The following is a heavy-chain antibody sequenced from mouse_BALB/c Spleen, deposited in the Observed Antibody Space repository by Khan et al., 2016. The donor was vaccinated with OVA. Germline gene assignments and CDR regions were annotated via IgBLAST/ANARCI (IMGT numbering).Heavy chain of an antibody. V-gene: IGHV1-7*01. CDR3: TRDRIDY. CDR2: INPTSGYP. CDR1: GYTFTTYW. J-gene: IGHJ2*01. Sequence: VQLQQSGAERANPGASVKMSCKASGYTFTTYWMHWVKQRPGQGLEWIGYINPTSGYPDYNEKFKDRATLSADKSSSTAYMQLSSLTSEDSAVYYCTRDRIDYWGQGPTLTVSS.